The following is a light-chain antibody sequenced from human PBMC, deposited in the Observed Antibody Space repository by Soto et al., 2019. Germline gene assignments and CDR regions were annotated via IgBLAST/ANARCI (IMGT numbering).Light chain of an antibody. V-gene: IGKV4-1*01. CDR3: QQFHSNPWS. Sequence: DIVMTQSPDSLAVSLGERVTINCKSSQTVSYNSNRRSYLAWYQHKPGQTPKLLIHWATTRESGVPDRFSGSGSGREFTLTIDSLQPEDVAVYYCQQFHSNPWSFGQGTKLEIK. CDR1: QTVSYNSNRRSY. CDR2: WAT. J-gene: IGKJ2*04.